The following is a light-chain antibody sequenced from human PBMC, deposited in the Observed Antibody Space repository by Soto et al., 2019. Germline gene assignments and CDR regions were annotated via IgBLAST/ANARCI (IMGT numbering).Light chain of an antibody. CDR1: RNLSRN. CDR3: QHYDNWPHT. CDR2: GAS. Sequence: EVVMRHSPATLSVSPGERATLSCRASRNLSRNLPWYQQQPGQAPRLLIYGASTRAPGIPARFSGSGSVTDFTLPISSLQSEDFAVYYCQHYDNWPHTFGKGTKREIK. V-gene: IGKV3-15*01. J-gene: IGKJ2*01.